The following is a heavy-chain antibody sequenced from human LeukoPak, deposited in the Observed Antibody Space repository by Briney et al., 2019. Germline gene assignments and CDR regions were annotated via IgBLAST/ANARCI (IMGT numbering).Heavy chain of an antibody. CDR3: TSSQGIAVASI. J-gene: IGHJ3*02. D-gene: IGHD6-19*01. V-gene: IGHV1-2*02. Sequence: GASVKVSCKASGYTFTDYYLHWVRQAPGQGLQWMGWINPNSGGTNYAQKFQGRVTMTRDTSISTAYMELSRLRSDDTAVYYCTSSQGIAVASIWGQGTMVTVSS. CDR2: INPNSGGT. CDR1: GYTFTDYY.